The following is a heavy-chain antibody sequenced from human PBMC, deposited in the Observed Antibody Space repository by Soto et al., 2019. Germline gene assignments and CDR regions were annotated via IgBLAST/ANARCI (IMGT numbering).Heavy chain of an antibody. CDR2: ISDTCSHT. Sequence: VQLLQSGGGLVQPAGSLRLSCAASGFSFRNYALSWVRLAPGKGLEWVAAISDTCSHTYYADSVKGRFTISRDNSKNTLFLQMDSLRTEDTAVYYCAKAMSIGRTYDYWGQGTLVTVFS. D-gene: IGHD3-3*02. CDR3: AKAMSIGRTYDY. CDR1: GFSFRNYA. V-gene: IGHV3-23*01. J-gene: IGHJ4*02.